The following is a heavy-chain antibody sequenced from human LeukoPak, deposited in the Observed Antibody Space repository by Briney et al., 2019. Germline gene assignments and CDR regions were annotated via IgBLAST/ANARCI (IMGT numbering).Heavy chain of an antibody. D-gene: IGHD6-13*01. V-gene: IGHV3-21*04. CDR3: AKRGVPGYSSSWHAYYFDY. CDR2: ISSSSSYI. J-gene: IGHJ4*02. Sequence: GGSLRLSCAASGFTFSSYSMNWVRQAPGKGLEWVSSISSSSSYIYYADSVKGRFTISRDNAKNSLYLQMNSLRAEDTAVYYCAKRGVPGYSSSWHAYYFDYWGQGTLVTVSS. CDR1: GFTFSSYS.